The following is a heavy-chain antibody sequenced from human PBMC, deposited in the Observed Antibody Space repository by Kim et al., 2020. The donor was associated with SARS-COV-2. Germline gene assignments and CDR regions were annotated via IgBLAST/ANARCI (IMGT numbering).Heavy chain of an antibody. CDR1: GYTFTGYY. V-gene: IGHV1-2*02. Sequence: ASVKVSCKASGYTFTGYYMHWVRQAPGQGLEWMGWINPNSGGTNYAQKFQGRVTMTRDTSISTAYMELSRLRSDDTAVYYCARDQQHQLPPPDGMDVWGQGTTVTVSS. J-gene: IGHJ6*02. CDR2: INPNSGGT. CDR3: ARDQQHQLPPPDGMDV. D-gene: IGHD2-2*01.